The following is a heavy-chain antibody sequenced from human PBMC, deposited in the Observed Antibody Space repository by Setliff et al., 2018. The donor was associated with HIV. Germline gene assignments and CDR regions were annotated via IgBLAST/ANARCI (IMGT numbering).Heavy chain of an antibody. V-gene: IGHV4-38-2*01. CDR2: IYYSGST. CDR1: GYSISSGYY. J-gene: IGHJ6*03. CDR3: ARHGGRGLRRYYMDV. D-gene: IGHD3-10*01. Sequence: SETLSLTCAVSGYSISSGYYWGWIRQPPGKGLEWIVSIYYSGSTYYNPSLKSRVTISVDTSKNQFSLKLSSVTAADTAVYYCARHGGRGLRRYYMDVWGKGTTVTVSS.